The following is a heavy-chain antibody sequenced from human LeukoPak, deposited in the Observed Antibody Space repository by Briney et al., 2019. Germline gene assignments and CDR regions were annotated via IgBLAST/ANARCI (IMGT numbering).Heavy chain of an antibody. Sequence: ASVKVSCKASGYTFTGYYMQWVRQAPGQGLEWMGWINPNSGGTNYAQKFQGRVTMTRDTSISTAYMELSRLRSDDTAVYYCARGWRYCSGGSCYRAFDIWGQGTMVTVSS. CDR1: GYTFTGYY. J-gene: IGHJ3*02. D-gene: IGHD2-15*01. CDR3: ARGWRYCSGGSCYRAFDI. CDR2: INPNSGGT. V-gene: IGHV1-2*02.